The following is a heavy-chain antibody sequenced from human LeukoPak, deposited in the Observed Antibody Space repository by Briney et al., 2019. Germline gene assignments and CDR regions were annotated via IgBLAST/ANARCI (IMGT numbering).Heavy chain of an antibody. D-gene: IGHD1-26*01. CDR3: ARERLGGSYYRPVEY. J-gene: IGHJ4*02. V-gene: IGHV4-4*07. CDR1: GGSISSYY. CDR2: IYTSGST. Sequence: SETLSLTCTVSGGSISSYYWSWIRQPAGKGLEWIGRIYTSGSTNYNPSLKSRVTMSVDTSKNQFSLKLSYVTAADTAVYYCARERLGGSYYRPVEYWGQGTLVTVSS.